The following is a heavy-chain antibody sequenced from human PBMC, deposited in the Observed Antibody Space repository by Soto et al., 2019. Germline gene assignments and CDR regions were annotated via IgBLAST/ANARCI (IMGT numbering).Heavy chain of an antibody. D-gene: IGHD3-10*01. V-gene: IGHV3-23*01. J-gene: IGHJ6*02. CDR2: ISGSGGST. CDR3: AKDQGSGFLNYYHGMDV. Sequence: GGSLRLSCAASGFTFSSYAMSWVRQAPGKGLEWVSVISGSGGSTYFADSVKGRFTISRDNSKNTLYLQMNSLRAEDTAVYYCAKDQGSGFLNYYHGMDVWGQGTTVTVSS. CDR1: GFTFSSYA.